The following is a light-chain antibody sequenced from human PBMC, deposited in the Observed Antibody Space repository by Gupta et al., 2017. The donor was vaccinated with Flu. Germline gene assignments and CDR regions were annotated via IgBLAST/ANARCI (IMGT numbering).Light chain of an antibody. Sequence: TGSSCCVGTGDDIHGYRHRPGTAPRLLMFIDNDRSSAVPERVSCSKYGSSTSAALTVLEAEDEADYYCQSQAYDRSSVVFGGGTKLTVL. V-gene: IGLV1-40*01. CDR2: IDN. J-gene: IGLJ2*01. CDR3: QSQAYDRSSVV. CDR1: SCCVGTGDD.